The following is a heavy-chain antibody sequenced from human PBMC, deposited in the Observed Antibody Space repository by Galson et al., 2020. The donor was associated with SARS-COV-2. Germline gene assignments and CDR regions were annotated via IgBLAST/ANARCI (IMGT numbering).Heavy chain of an antibody. Sequence: SETLSLTCPVSGGSISSYYWSWIRQPAGKGLEWIGRIYTSGNTNYNPSLKSRVTMSVDTSKNQFSLKLSSVTAADTAVYYCAREADSSSWKNYYYYYMDVWGKGTTVTISS. CDR2: IYTSGNT. D-gene: IGHD6-13*01. J-gene: IGHJ6*03. CDR1: GGSISSYY. V-gene: IGHV4-4*07. CDR3: AREADSSSWKNYYYYYMDV.